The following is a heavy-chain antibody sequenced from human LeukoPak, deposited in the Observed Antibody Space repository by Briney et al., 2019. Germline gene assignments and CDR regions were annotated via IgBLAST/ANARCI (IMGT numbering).Heavy chain of an antibody. J-gene: IGHJ5*02. CDR2: ISSSSSTI. CDR3: ARSSQRLTIFGVVNNWFDP. D-gene: IGHD3-3*01. Sequence: GGSLRLSCAASGFTFSSYSMNWVRQAPGKGLEWVSYISSSSSTIYYADSVKGRFTISRDNAKNSLYLQMNSLRAEDTAVYYCARSSQRLTIFGVVNNWFDPWGQGTLVTVSS. CDR1: GFTFSSYS. V-gene: IGHV3-48*01.